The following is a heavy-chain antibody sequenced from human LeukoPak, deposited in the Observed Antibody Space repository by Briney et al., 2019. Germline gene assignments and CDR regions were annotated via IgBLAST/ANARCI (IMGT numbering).Heavy chain of an antibody. CDR3: ARDQGVGGYDT. D-gene: IGHD5-12*01. CDR1: GFTFSSYA. V-gene: IGHV3-30-3*01. J-gene: IGHJ5*02. CDR2: ISYDGSNK. Sequence: GGSLRLSCAASGFTFSSYAMHWVRQAPGKGLGWVAVISYDGSNKYYADSVKGRFTISRDNSKNTLYLQMNSLRAEDTAVYYCARDQGVGGYDTWGQGTLVTVSS.